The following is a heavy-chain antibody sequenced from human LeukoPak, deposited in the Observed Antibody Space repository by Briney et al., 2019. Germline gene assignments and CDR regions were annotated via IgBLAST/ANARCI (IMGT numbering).Heavy chain of an antibody. J-gene: IGHJ4*02. D-gene: IGHD5-18*01. CDR1: GFTFSSYG. Sequence: PGGSLRLSCAASGFTFSSYGMHWVRQAPGKGLEWVAVISYDGSNKYYADSVKGRFTISRDNSKNTLYLQMNSLRAEDTAVYYCAKDGEYSYGYNGKFDYWGQGTLVTVSS. CDR2: ISYDGSNK. V-gene: IGHV3-30*18. CDR3: AKDGEYSYGYNGKFDY.